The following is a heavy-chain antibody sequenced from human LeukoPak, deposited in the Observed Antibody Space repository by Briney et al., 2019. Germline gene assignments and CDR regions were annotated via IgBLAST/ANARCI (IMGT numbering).Heavy chain of an antibody. D-gene: IGHD6-19*01. V-gene: IGHV3-7*01. CDR1: GFTFSNYW. CDR3: ARVQGSSGPGIFEY. J-gene: IGHJ4*02. CDR2: IKQDGSEN. Sequence: GGSLRLSCAASGFTFSNYWMSWIRQAPGKGLEWVANIKQDGSENFYVDSVKGRFTISRDNAKKSLYLQMNSLRVEDTAVYYCARVQGSSGPGIFEYWGQGTLVTVSS.